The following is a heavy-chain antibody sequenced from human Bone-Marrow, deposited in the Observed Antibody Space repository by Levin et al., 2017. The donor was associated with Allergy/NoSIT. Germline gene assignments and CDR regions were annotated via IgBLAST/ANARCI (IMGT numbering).Heavy chain of an antibody. CDR1: GGSISSYY. Sequence: SETLSLTCTVSGGSISSYYWSWIRQPPGKGLEWIGYIYYSGSTNYNPSLKSRVTISVDTSKNQFSLKLSSVTAADTAVYYCARWVEVTGSSSFDYWGQGTLVTVSS. CDR2: IYYSGST. V-gene: IGHV4-59*01. J-gene: IGHJ4*02. CDR3: ARWVEVTGSSSFDY. D-gene: IGHD3-10*01.